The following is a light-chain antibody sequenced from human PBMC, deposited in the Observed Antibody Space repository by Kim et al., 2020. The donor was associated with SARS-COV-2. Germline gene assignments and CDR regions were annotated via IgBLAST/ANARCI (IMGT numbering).Light chain of an antibody. V-gene: IGKV3-20*01. CDR1: QSVSRNF. Sequence: LSPGERATLSCRASQSVSRNFLAWYQQKPGRAPRLLIYGASSRAAGIPDRFSGSGSGTDFTLTISRLEPEDFAVYYCQQYGSSPRTFGQGTKLEI. CDR2: GAS. J-gene: IGKJ2*01. CDR3: QQYGSSPRT.